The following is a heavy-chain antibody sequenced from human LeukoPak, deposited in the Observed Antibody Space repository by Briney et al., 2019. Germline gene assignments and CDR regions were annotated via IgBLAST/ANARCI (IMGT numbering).Heavy chain of an antibody. CDR2: INPTGGST. V-gene: IGHV1-46*01. CDR3: ARDHYHKIHSVMVTAPDY. CDR1: GYTFTSYY. Sequence: ASVKVSCKASGYTFTSYYMHWVRQAPGEGLEWMGIINPTGGSTSYAQKCQGRVTMTRDTSTSTVYMELSSLRSEDTAVYYCARDHYHKIHSVMVTAPDYWGQGTLVIVSS. J-gene: IGHJ4*02. D-gene: IGHD2-21*02.